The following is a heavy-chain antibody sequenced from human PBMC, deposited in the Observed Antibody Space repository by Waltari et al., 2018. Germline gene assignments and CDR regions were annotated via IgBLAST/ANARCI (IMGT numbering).Heavy chain of an antibody. V-gene: IGHV4-39*01. CDR3: ARWQNWFDP. Sequence: SSSYYWGWIRQPPGKGLEWIGSIYYSGSTYYNPSLKSRVTISVDTSKNQFSLKLSSVTAADTAVYYCARWQNWFDPWGQGTLVTVSS. CDR1: SSSYY. CDR2: IYYSGST. J-gene: IGHJ5*02.